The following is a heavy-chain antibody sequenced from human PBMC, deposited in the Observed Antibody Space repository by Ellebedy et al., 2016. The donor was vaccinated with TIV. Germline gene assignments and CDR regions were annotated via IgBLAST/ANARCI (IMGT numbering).Heavy chain of an antibody. V-gene: IGHV1-46*01. CDR2: INPSGGIT. CDR1: GYTFTSYY. Sequence: AASVQVSCKASGYTFTSYYMHWVRQAPGLGLEWMGIINPSGGITSYAQKFQGRITLPRDTSTSTLYMELSSLRSEDTAVYYCSRSTVRGKYYFDYWGQGTLVTVSS. J-gene: IGHJ4*02. CDR3: SRSTVRGKYYFDY. D-gene: IGHD3-10*01.